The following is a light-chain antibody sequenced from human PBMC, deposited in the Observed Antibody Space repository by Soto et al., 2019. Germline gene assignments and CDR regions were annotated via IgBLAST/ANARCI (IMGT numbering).Light chain of an antibody. V-gene: IGKV1-5*03. CDR3: QQYNSYPLT. J-gene: IGKJ4*01. CDR1: QSISSR. CDR2: EAS. Sequence: DIQMTQSPSTLSASIVYRVTITCRASQSISSRLAWYQQKPGKAPKLLIHEASSLESGVPSRFSGSGSETEFTLTISSLQPDDFATYYCQQYNSYPLTFGGGTKVEIK.